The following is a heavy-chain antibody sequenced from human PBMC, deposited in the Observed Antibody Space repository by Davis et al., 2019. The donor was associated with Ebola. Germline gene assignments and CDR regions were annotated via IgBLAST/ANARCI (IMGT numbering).Heavy chain of an antibody. CDR2: ISGSGGST. Sequence: PGGSLRLSCAASGFTFSSYAMSWVRQAPGKGLEWVSAISGSGGSTYYADSVKGRFTISRDNSKNTLYLQMNDLRAEDTAVYYCAKVPHSYYGSRMRHFDCWGQGTLVTVSS. CDR1: GFTFSSYA. D-gene: IGHD3-10*01. V-gene: IGHV3-23*01. CDR3: AKVPHSYYGSRMRHFDC. J-gene: IGHJ4*02.